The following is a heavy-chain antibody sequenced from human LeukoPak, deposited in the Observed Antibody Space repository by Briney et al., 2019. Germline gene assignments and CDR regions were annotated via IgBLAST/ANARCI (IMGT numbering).Heavy chain of an antibody. CDR1: GFTFGDYA. V-gene: IGHV3-49*04. Sequence: PGGSLRLSCTASGFTFGDYAMSWVRQAPGKGLEWVGFIRSKAYGWTTEYAASVKGRFTISRDDYKSIAYLQMNSLKTEDTAVYYCTRVYYDSSGYPLDYWGQGTLVTVSS. J-gene: IGHJ4*02. D-gene: IGHD3-22*01. CDR3: TRVYYDSSGYPLDY. CDR2: IRSKAYGWTT.